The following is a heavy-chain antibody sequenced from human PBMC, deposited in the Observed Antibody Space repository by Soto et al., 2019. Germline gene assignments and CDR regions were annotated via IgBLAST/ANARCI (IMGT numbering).Heavy chain of an antibody. CDR2: ISAYNGNT. CDR3: ARAPGIGSPYGMDV. D-gene: IGHD2-15*01. J-gene: IGHJ6*02. Sequence: ASVKVSCKASGYTFTSYGISWVRQAPGQGLEWMGWISAYNGNTNYAQKPQGRVTMTTDTSTSTAYMELRSLRSDDTAVYYCARAPGIGSPYGMDVWGQGATVTVSS. V-gene: IGHV1-18*04. CDR1: GYTFTSYG.